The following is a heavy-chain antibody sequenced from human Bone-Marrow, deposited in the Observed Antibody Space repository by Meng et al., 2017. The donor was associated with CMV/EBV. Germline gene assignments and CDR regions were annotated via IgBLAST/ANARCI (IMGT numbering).Heavy chain of an antibody. CDR2: IIPILGIA. J-gene: IGHJ4*02. CDR1: GYKFTSYG. Sequence: CNASGYKFTSYGISWVRQAPGQGLEWMGRIIPILGIANYAQKFQGRVTITADKSTSTAYMELSSLRSEDTAVYYCARDRLYSSGWFGYWGQGTLVTV. D-gene: IGHD6-19*01. CDR3: ARDRLYSSGWFGY. V-gene: IGHV1-69*04.